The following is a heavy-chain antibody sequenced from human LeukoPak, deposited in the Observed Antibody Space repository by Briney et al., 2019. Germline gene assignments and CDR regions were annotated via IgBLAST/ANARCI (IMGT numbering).Heavy chain of an antibody. CDR1: GFTFDDYA. D-gene: IGHD2-15*01. J-gene: IGHJ4*02. V-gene: IGHV3-9*01. CDR2: ISWNSGSI. Sequence: GGSLRLSCAASGFTFDDYAMHWVRQAPGKGLEWVSGISWNSGSIGYADSVKGRFTISRDNAKNSLYLQMNSLRAEDTALYYCAKAAVKRGGINPSHFDYWGQGTLVTVSS. CDR3: AKAAVKRGGINPSHFDY.